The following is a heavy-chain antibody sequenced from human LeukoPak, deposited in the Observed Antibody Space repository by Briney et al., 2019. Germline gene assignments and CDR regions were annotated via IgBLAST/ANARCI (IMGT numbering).Heavy chain of an antibody. J-gene: IGHJ6*02. V-gene: IGHV4-59*01. CDR3: ARFGFYYDIDV. Sequence: SETLSLTCTVSGGSISGYYWTWTRQPPGKGLEWIGQIHYSGKTDYNPSLRSRITISIDTSKNQMFLKLSSVTAADTAVYYCARFGFYYDIDVWGQGTTVTVSS. D-gene: IGHD3-16*01. CDR2: IHYSGKT. CDR1: GGSISGYY.